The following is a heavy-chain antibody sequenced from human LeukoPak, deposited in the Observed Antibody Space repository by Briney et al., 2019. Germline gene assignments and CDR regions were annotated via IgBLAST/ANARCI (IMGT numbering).Heavy chain of an antibody. CDR2: IYYSGST. J-gene: IGHJ6*03. CDR1: GGSISSHY. D-gene: IGHD2-2*01. Sequence: SETLSLTCTVSGGSISSHYWSWIRQPPGKGLEWIGYIYYSGSTNYNPSLKSRVTISEDTSKNQFSLKLSSVTAADTAVYYCARATGYCSSTSCYTTWGGNYYYYYMDVWGKGTTVTVSS. CDR3: ARATGYCSSTSCYTTWGGNYYYYYMDV. V-gene: IGHV4-59*11.